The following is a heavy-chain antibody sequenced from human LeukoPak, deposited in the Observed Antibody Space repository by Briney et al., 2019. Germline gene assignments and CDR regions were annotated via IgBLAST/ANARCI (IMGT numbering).Heavy chain of an antibody. J-gene: IGHJ4*02. CDR3: ARVRLLWFGGFDY. CDR2: INHSGST. V-gene: IGHV4-34*01. CDR1: GGSFSGYY. D-gene: IGHD3-10*01. Sequence: SETLSLTCAVYGGSFSGYYWSWLRQPPGKGLEWIGEINHSGSTNYNPSLKSRVTISVDTSKNQFSPKLSSVTAADTAVYYCARVRLLWFGGFDYWGQGTLVTVSS.